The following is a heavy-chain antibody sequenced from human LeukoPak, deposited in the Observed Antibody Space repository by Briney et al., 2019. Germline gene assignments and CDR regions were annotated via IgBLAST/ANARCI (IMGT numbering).Heavy chain of an antibody. V-gene: IGHV3-21*01. CDR1: GFTFSSYS. CDR3: ARGGGDRADY. D-gene: IGHD3-10*01. CDR2: ISSSSSYI. Sequence: GGSLRLSCAASGFTFSSYSMNWVRQAPGKGLVWVSSISSSSSYIYYADSVKGRFTISRDNAKNSLYLQMNSLRAEDTAVYYCARGGGDRADYWGQGTLVTVSS. J-gene: IGHJ4*02.